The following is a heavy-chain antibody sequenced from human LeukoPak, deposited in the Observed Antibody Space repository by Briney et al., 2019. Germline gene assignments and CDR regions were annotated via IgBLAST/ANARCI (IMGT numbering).Heavy chain of an antibody. J-gene: IGHJ4*02. V-gene: IGHV3-53*01. CDR1: GFTVSSNY. CDR2: IYSSGST. CDR3: ARDRGMGAFDY. D-gene: IGHD6-25*01. Sequence: GGSLRLSCAASGFTVSSNYMSWVRQAPGKGLEWVSVIYSSGSTYYADSVKGRFNISRDNSKNTLYLQMNSLRAEDTAVYYCARDRGMGAFDYWGQGTLVTVSS.